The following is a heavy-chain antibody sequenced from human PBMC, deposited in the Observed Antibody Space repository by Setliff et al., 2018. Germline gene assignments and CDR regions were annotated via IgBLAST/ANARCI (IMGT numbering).Heavy chain of an antibody. D-gene: IGHD2-8*02. CDR2: MYHGGNT. CDR1: GFPITSGYY. Sequence: PSETLSLTCAVSGFPITSGYYWGWVRQPPGMGLEWIASMYHGGNTYYNPSLESRVTISLDTSKNQFSLKLNSVTAADTAVYYCARVLCIGGACYSFYFEYWGQGELVTVSS. J-gene: IGHJ4*02. V-gene: IGHV4-38-2*01. CDR3: ARVLCIGGACYSFYFEY.